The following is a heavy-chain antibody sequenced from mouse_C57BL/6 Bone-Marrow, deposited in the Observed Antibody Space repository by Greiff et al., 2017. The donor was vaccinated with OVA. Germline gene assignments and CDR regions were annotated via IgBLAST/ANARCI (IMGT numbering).Heavy chain of an antibody. CDR1: GFSLTSYG. Sequence: VQLKQSGPGLVEPSQSLSITCTVSGFSLTSYGVHWVRQSPGKGLEWLGVIWRGGSTDYNAAFMSRLSITKDNSKSQVFFKMNSLQADDTAIYYSAKKGDYYGSSYAMDYWGQGTSVTVSS. CDR3: AKKGDYYGSSYAMDY. V-gene: IGHV2-5*01. CDR2: IWRGGST. D-gene: IGHD1-1*01. J-gene: IGHJ4*01.